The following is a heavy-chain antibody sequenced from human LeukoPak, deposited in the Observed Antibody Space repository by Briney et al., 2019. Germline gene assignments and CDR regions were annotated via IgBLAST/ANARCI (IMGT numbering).Heavy chain of an antibody. Sequence: GASVKVSCKVSGYTLTELSMHWVRQAPGKGLEWMGGYDPEDGETIYAKKFQGRVTMTEDTSTDTAYMELSSLRSEDTAVYYCARNAPVRYVGDQSIDYWGQGTLVTVSS. J-gene: IGHJ4*02. D-gene: IGHD3-10*02. CDR1: GYTLTELS. V-gene: IGHV1-24*01. CDR3: ARNAPVRYVGDQSIDY. CDR2: YDPEDGET.